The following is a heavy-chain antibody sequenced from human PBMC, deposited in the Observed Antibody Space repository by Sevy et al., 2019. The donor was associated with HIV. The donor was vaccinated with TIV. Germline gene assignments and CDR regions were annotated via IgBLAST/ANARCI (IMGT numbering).Heavy chain of an antibody. CDR1: GDSFSSYG. J-gene: IGHJ4*02. CDR2: IIASIGTV. D-gene: IGHD6-13*01. Sequence: ASVKVSCKASGDSFSSYGISWVRQAPGQGLEWVGGIIASIGTVNYAQKFQGRVTITADESTKTAYMVLSRLRSEDTALYYSAKGGRNRWYYFVYWCQEALVTASS. CDR3: AKGGRNRWYYFVY. V-gene: IGHV1-69*13.